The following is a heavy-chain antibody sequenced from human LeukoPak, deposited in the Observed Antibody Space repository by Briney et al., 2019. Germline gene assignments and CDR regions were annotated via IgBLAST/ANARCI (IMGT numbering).Heavy chain of an antibody. CDR3: ASSRRDGYNMGEGFDY. CDR1: GYTFTGYY. J-gene: IGHJ4*02. Sequence: ASVKVSCKASGYTFTGYYMHWVRQAPGQGLEWMGWISAYNGNTNYAQKLQGRVTMTTDTSTSTAYMELRSLRFDDTAVYYCASSRRDGYNMGEGFDYWGQGTLVTVSS. D-gene: IGHD5-24*01. V-gene: IGHV1-18*04. CDR2: ISAYNGNT.